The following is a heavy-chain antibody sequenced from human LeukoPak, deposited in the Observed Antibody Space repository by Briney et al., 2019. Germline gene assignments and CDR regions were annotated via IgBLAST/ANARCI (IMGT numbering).Heavy chain of an antibody. D-gene: IGHD5-12*01. J-gene: IGHJ3*02. V-gene: IGHV3-21*01. CDR2: ISSSSGYI. CDR3: ARDTDYDSRSI. Sequence: PGGSLRLSCAASGYTFSIYSMNWVRQAPGRGLEWVSSISSSSGYIYYADSVKGRFTTSRDNAKNSLYLQMNSLRAEDTAVYYCARDTDYDSRSIWGQGTMVTVSS. CDR1: GYTFSIYS.